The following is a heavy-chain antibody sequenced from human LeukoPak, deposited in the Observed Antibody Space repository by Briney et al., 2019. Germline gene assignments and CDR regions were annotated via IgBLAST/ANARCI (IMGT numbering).Heavy chain of an antibody. CDR3: ARGCSSTSCYIYGGNWFDP. V-gene: IGHV4-4*07. D-gene: IGHD2-2*02. Sequence: NPSETLSLTCTVSGGFISDYYWTCVRQPAGKGLEWIGRVYTSGNTNYNPSLKSRVTISVDKSKNQFSLKMTSVTVADTAVYYCARGCSSTSCYIYGGNWFDPWGQGTLVTVSS. CDR1: GGFISDYY. CDR2: VYTSGNT. J-gene: IGHJ5*02.